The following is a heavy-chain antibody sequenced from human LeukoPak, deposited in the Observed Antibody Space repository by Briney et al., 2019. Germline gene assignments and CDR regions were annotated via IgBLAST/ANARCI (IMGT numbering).Heavy chain of an antibody. CDR3: ARPSYYDSSGYYYELGL. J-gene: IGHJ4*02. CDR2: IYPGDSDT. V-gene: IGHV5-51*01. D-gene: IGHD3-22*01. CDR1: GYSFTSHW. Sequence: GEPLKISCKGSGYSFTSHWIGWVRQMPGKGLEWMGIIYPGDSDTRYSPSFQGQVTISADKSISTAYLQWSSLKASDTAMYYCARPSYYDSSGYYYELGLWGQGTLVTVSS.